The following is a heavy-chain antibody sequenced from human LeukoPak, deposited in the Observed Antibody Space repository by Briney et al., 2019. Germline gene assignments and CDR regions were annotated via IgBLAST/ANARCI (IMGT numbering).Heavy chain of an antibody. CDR1: GGTFSSYA. J-gene: IGHJ3*02. CDR2: IIPIFGTA. Sequence: GSSVKVSCKASGGTFSSYAISWMRQAPGQGLEWMGRIIPIFGTANYAQKFQGRVTITTDESTSTAYMELSSLRSEDTAVYYCARTHYYDSSGYTPYAFDIWGQGTMVTVSS. CDR3: ARTHYYDSSGYTPYAFDI. D-gene: IGHD3-22*01. V-gene: IGHV1-69*05.